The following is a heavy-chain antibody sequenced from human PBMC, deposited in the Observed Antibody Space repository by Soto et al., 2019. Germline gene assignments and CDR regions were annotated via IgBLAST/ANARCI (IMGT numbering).Heavy chain of an antibody. J-gene: IGHJ4*02. CDR3: VRGDVVYNDGHGYLSRH. D-gene: IGHD5-18*01. CDR1: GFSFSSYG. Sequence: GGSLRISCAASGFSFSSYGMHWVRQAPGKGLEWVAVISFDGSNEYYTDSVKGRFTVSRDNSKNTLYLQMNSLRAEDTAVYYCVRGDVVYNDGHGYLSRHWGQGPLVTLSS. V-gene: IGHV3-30*03. CDR2: ISFDGSNE.